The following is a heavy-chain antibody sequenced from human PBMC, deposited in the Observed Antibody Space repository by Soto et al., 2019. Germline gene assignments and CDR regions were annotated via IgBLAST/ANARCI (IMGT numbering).Heavy chain of an antibody. Sequence: PGGSLRLSCTTSGFTFNTYGMHWVRQAPGKGLEWVAIIWYDGSNKYYADSVKGRFTISRDNSKNTLYLQMNSLRAEDTAVYYCAKVTEAYRAAAGYYFDYWGQGTLVTVSS. CDR3: AKVTEAYRAAAGYYFDY. V-gene: IGHV3-33*06. J-gene: IGHJ4*02. CDR2: IWYDGSNK. D-gene: IGHD6-13*01. CDR1: GFTFNTYG.